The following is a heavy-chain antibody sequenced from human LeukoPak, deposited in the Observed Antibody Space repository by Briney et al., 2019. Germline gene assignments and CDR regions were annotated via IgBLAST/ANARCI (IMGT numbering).Heavy chain of an antibody. Sequence: ASVKVSCKASGYTFTNYGISWVRQAPGQGLEWMGWISAYNGNTNYAQKLQGRVTMTTDTSTSTAYMELRSLRSDDTAVYYCARVRDYCSSTSCPAAYYGMDVWGQGTTVTVSS. CDR2: ISAYNGNT. V-gene: IGHV1-18*01. CDR1: GYTFTNYG. J-gene: IGHJ6*02. D-gene: IGHD2-2*01. CDR3: ARVRDYCSSTSCPAAYYGMDV.